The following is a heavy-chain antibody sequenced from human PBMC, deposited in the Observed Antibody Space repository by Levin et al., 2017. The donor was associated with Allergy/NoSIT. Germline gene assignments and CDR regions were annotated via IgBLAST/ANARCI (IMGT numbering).Heavy chain of an antibody. J-gene: IGHJ3*02. Sequence: GESLKISCAASGFTFSGSAMHWVRQASGKGLEWVGRIRSKANNYATAYAASVEGRFTVSRDDSKNMAYLQMNSLKNEDTAVYYCTRLAGDVGYALHIWGQGTVVTVSS. CDR2: IRSKANNYAT. CDR3: TRLAGDVGYALHI. CDR1: GFTFSGSA. V-gene: IGHV3-73*01. D-gene: IGHD5-18*01.